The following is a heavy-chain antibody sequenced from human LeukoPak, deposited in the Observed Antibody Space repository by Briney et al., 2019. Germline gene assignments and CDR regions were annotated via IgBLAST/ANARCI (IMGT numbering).Heavy chain of an antibody. CDR3: AKDHSFGSGHVHFDS. J-gene: IGHJ4*02. D-gene: IGHD5-12*01. CDR1: GFTFSSYG. Sequence: GGSLRLSCAASGFTFSSYGMHWVRQAPGKGLEWVAFISYDGSNKYYADSVKGRFTISRDNSKNTLHLQMNSLRGEDTAVYSCAKDHSFGSGHVHFDSWGQGTLVTVSS. CDR2: ISYDGSNK. V-gene: IGHV3-30*18.